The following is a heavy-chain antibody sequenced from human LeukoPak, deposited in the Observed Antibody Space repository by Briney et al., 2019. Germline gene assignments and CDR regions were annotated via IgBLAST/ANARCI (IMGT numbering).Heavy chain of an antibody. CDR2: INWNGGST. D-gene: IGHD6-19*01. Sequence: GGSLRLSCAASGFTFDDYGMSWVRQAPGKGLEWVSSINWNGGSTGYADSVKGRFTISRDNAKNSLYLQMNSLRAEDTALYYCARGAFIAVAGSNAFDIWGQGTMVTVSS. CDR3: ARGAFIAVAGSNAFDI. J-gene: IGHJ3*02. V-gene: IGHV3-20*04. CDR1: GFTFDDYG.